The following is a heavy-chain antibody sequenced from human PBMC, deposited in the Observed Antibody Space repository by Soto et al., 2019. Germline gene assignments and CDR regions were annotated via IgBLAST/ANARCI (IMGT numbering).Heavy chain of an antibody. CDR2: IYYSGST. D-gene: IGHD1-20*01. CDR3: ASRYLDDFDY. Sequence: SETLSLTCTVSGGSISSGGYYWSWIRQHPGKGLEWIGYIYYSGSTYYNPSLKSRVTISVDTSKNQFSLKLSSVTAADTAVYYCASRYLDDFDYWGQGTLVTVSS. J-gene: IGHJ4*02. V-gene: IGHV4-31*03. CDR1: GGSISSGGYY.